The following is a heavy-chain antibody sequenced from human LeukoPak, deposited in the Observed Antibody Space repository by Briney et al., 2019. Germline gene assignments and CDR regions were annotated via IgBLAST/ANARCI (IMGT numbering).Heavy chain of an antibody. CDR2: IYHSGST. J-gene: IGHJ4*02. D-gene: IGHD1-26*01. CDR3: ARDPWELRNFDY. CDR1: GGSISSGGYY. V-gene: IGHV4-30-2*01. Sequence: SQTLSLTCTASGGSISSGGYYWSWLRQPPGKGLEWIGYIYHSGSTYYNPSLKSRVTISVDRSKNQFSLKLSSVTAADAAVYYCARDPWELRNFDYWGQGTLVTVSS.